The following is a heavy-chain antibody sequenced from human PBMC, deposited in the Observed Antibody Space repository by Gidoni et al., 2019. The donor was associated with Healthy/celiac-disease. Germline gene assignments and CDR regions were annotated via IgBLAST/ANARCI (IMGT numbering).Heavy chain of an antibody. D-gene: IGHD3-22*01. J-gene: IGHJ6*02. CDR1: GGSFSGYS. CDR2: INHSGST. V-gene: IGHV4-34*01. CDR3: ARGRGYYYDSSGYYKTAYYGMDV. Sequence: QVQLQQWGAGLLKPSETLSLTCAVYGGSFSGYSWSWIRQPPGKGLEWTGEINHSGSTNYNPSLKSRVTISVDTSKNQFSLKLSSVTAADTAVYYCARGRGYYYDSSGYYKTAYYGMDVWGQGTTVTVSS.